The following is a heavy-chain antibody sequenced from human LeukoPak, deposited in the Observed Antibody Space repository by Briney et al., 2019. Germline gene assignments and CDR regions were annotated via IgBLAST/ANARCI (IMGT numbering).Heavy chain of an antibody. CDR3: AKVAKYYYGSETYYFFEH. Sequence: GGSLRLSCVASGFTVSSNFMSWVRQAPGKGLEWVSLIDRGGNTYYADSVKGRFTISRDTSKNALYLQMNSLRVEDTAVYYCAKVAKYYYGSETYYFFEHWGQGTPVTASS. CDR2: IDRGGNT. V-gene: IGHV3-53*01. CDR1: GFTVSSNF. D-gene: IGHD3-10*01. J-gene: IGHJ4*02.